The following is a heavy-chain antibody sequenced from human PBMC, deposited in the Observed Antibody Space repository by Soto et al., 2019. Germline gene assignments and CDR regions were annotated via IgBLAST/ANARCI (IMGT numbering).Heavy chain of an antibody. CDR1: GFTFSRHT. CDR3: AREVYDDFWSGFNTHPYYFVD. V-gene: IGHV3-30-3*01. D-gene: IGHD3-3*01. J-gene: IGHJ4*02. Sequence: QVQLVESGGGVVQPGRSLRLSCAASGFTFSRHTMHWVRQAPGKGLEWVAAISDDVSNTYYADSVKGRFTISRDNSKNTLYLQINSLSSEDTAVHHCAREVYDDFWSGFNTHPYYFVDWGQGTLVTVSS. CDR2: ISDDVSNT.